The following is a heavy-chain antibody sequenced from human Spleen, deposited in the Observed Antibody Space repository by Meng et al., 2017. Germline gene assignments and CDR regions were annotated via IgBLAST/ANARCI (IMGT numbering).Heavy chain of an antibody. Sequence: QLQLVQSGAEVKKPGSSVKVSCKASGGTFSSYAISWVRQAPGQGLEWMGHIIPNSGDTLYAPKFQGRVSMTADTSIGTAYVELSGLRSDDTAIYYCVRDENISLGKLFGDYWGQGTLVTVSS. CDR1: GGTFSSYA. CDR2: IIPNSGDT. V-gene: IGHV1-2*06. D-gene: IGHD2-21*01. CDR3: VRDENISLGKLFGDY. J-gene: IGHJ4*02.